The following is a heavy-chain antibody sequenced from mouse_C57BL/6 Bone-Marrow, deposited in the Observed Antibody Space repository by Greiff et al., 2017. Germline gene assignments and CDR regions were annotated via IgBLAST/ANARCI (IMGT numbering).Heavy chain of an antibody. CDR2: IYWDDDK. CDR3: ARITTTVPGYWYFDV. V-gene: IGHV8-12*01. Sequence: QVQLKESGPGILQSSQTLSLTCSFSGFSLSTSGMGVSWIRQPSGKGLEWLAHIYWDDDKRYNPSLKSRLTISKDTSRNQVFLKITSVDTADTATYDCARITTTVPGYWYFDVWGTGTTVTVSS. J-gene: IGHJ1*03. D-gene: IGHD1-1*01. CDR1: GFSLSTSGMG.